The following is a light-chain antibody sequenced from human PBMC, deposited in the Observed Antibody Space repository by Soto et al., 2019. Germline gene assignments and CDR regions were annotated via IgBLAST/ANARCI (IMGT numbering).Light chain of an antibody. CDR2: GAS. Sequence: DIVLTQSRGTVSLSPRERLTRPCSASQSVSSSYLAWYQQKFGQAPRPLIYGASSRATGIPDRFSGSGSGTDFTLTICRLEPEDFAVYYCQQYGSSSWTFGQGTKVDIK. J-gene: IGKJ1*01. CDR3: QQYGSSSWT. CDR1: QSVSSSY. V-gene: IGKV3-20*01.